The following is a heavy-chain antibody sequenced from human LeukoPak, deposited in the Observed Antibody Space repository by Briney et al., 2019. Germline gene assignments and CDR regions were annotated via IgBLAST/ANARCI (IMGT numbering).Heavy chain of an antibody. D-gene: IGHD4-17*01. CDR1: GGSISSYY. J-gene: IGHJ6*02. Sequence: SETLSLTCTVSGGSISSYYWSWIRQPAGKGLEWIGRIYTSGSTNYNPSLKSRVTMSVDTSKNQFSLKLSSVTAADTAVYYCARAYGDSANYYYYGMDVWGQGTTVTVSS. V-gene: IGHV4-4*07. CDR2: IYTSGST. CDR3: ARAYGDSANYYYYGMDV.